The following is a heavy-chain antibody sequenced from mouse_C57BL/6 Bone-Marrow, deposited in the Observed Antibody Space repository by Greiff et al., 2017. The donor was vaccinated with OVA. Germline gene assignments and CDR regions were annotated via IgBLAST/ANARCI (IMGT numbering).Heavy chain of an antibody. V-gene: IGHV1-53*01. CDR2: INPSNGGT. J-gene: IGHJ3*01. CDR1: GYTFTSYW. Sequence: QVQLQQPGTELVKPGASVKLSCKASGYTFTSYWMHWVKQRPGQGLEWIGNINPSNGGTNYNEKFKSKATLTVDKSSSTAYMQLSSLNSEDSAVYYCATPFYDGYYSFAYWGQGTLVTVSA. CDR3: ATPFYDGYYSFAY. D-gene: IGHD2-3*01.